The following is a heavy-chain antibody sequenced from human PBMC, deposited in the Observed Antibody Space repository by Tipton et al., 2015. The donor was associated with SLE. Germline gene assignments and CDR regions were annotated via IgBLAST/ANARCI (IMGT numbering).Heavy chain of an antibody. CDR2: IYYSGST. D-gene: IGHD6-6*01. Sequence: GSLRLSCTVSGGSISSHYWSWIRQPPGKGLEWIGYIYYSGSTYYNPSLKSRVTISVDTSKNQFSLKLSSVTAADTAVYYCARGYSSSSNAFDIWGQGTMVTVSS. CDR3: ARGYSSSSNAFDI. V-gene: IGHV4-59*11. CDR1: GGSISSHY. J-gene: IGHJ3*02.